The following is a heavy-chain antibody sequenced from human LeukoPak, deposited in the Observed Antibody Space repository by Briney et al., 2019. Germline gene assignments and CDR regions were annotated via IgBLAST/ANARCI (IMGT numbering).Heavy chain of an antibody. CDR2: ISSSSSYI. CDR1: GFTFSSYS. J-gene: IGHJ4*02. CDR3: ARRSGRRYEY. D-gene: IGHD5-24*01. V-gene: IGHV3-21*01. Sequence: RGSLRLSCAASGFTFSSYSMNWVRQAPGKGLEWVSSISSSSSYIYYADSVKGRFTISRDNAKNSLYLQMNSLRVEDTGIYYCARRSGRRYEYWGQGVLVTVSP.